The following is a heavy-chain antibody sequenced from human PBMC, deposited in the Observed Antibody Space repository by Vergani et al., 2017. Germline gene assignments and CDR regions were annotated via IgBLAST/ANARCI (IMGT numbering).Heavy chain of an antibody. J-gene: IGHJ4*02. D-gene: IGHD3-22*01. CDR1: GFTSSSYS. V-gene: IGHV3-21*01. CDR3: ARDKYYYDSSGANEFDY. CDR2: ISSSSSYI. Sequence: EVRLLESGGGLVKLGGSLGLSCAASGFTSSSYSMNWVRQAPGKGLEWVSSISSSSSYIYYADSVKGRFTISRDNAKNSLYLQMNSLRAEDTAVYYCARDKYYYDSSGANEFDYWGQGTLVTVSS.